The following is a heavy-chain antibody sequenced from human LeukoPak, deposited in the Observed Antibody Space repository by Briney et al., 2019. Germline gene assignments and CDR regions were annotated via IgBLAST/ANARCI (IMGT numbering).Heavy chain of an antibody. V-gene: IGHV3-21*01. CDR1: GFTFSSYS. CDR3: ARGIAARGHNWFDP. CDR2: ISSSSSYI. D-gene: IGHD6-6*01. Sequence: PGGSLRLSCAASGFTFSSYSMNWVRQAPGKVLEWVSSISSSSSYIYYADSVKGRFTISRDNAKNSLYLQMNSLRAEDTAVYYCARGIAARGHNWFDPWGQGTLVTVSS. J-gene: IGHJ5*02.